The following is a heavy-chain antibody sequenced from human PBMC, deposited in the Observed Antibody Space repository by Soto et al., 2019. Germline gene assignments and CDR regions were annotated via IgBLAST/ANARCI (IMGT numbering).Heavy chain of an antibody. D-gene: IGHD2-15*01. Sequence: QVQLVQSGAEVKKPGSSVKISCKASGGTFSSYAISWVRQAPGQGLEWMRGIIPMFGTTNYAQKFQGRVTITADESTSTAYMELSSLRSEDTAVYYCARVVTVVKSFHYWYFDLWGRGTLVTVSS. CDR3: ARVVTVVKSFHYWYFDL. J-gene: IGHJ2*01. CDR1: GGTFSSYA. CDR2: IIPMFGTT. V-gene: IGHV1-69*12.